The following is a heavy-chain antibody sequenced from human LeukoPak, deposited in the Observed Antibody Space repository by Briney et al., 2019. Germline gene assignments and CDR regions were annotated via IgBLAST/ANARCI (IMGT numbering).Heavy chain of an antibody. J-gene: IGHJ4*02. CDR3: ASGGYSYVYPAHY. CDR1: GFTFSSYG. D-gene: IGHD5-18*01. CDR2: ISYDGSNK. Sequence: GGSLRLSCAASGFTFSSYGMHWVRQAPGKGLEWVAVISYDGSNKYYADSVKSRFTISRDNSKNTLYLQMNSLRAEDTAVYYCASGGYSYVYPAHYWGQGTLVTVSS. V-gene: IGHV3-30*03.